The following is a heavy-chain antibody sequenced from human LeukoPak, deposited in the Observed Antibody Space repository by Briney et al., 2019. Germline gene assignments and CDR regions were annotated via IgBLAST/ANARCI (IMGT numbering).Heavy chain of an antibody. CDR3: ARALLPVH. CDR1: GFTFSRNG. J-gene: IGHJ4*02. CDR2: TTRDESEK. V-gene: IGHV3-30*12. Sequence: PGGSLRLSCAASGFTFSRNGMHWVRQAPGKGLEWVAFTTRDESEKLYVDSVKGRFTIARDNSMNTLSLQMNSLRAEDTAVYYCARALLPVHWGQGTLVTVSS. D-gene: IGHD1-14*01.